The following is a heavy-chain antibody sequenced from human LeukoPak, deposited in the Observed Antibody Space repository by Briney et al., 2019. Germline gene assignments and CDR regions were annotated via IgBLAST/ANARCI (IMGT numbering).Heavy chain of an antibody. CDR3: ARVDDSSGYHFDY. D-gene: IGHD3-22*01. CDR1: GGSFSGYY. Sequence: SETLSLTCAVYGGSFSGYYWSWIRQPPGKGLEWIGEINHSGSTNYNPSLKGRVTISVDTSKNQFSLKLSSVTAADTAVYYCARVDDSSGYHFDYWGQGTLVTVSS. V-gene: IGHV4-34*01. J-gene: IGHJ4*02. CDR2: INHSGST.